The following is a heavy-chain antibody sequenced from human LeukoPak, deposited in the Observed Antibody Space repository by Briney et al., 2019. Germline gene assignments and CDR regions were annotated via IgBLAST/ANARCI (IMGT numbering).Heavy chain of an antibody. CDR1: GGSFSGYY. V-gene: IGHV4-34*01. Sequence: SETLSLTCAVYGGSFSGYYWSWIRQPPGKGLEWIGEINHSGSTNYNPSLKSRVTISVDTSKNQFSLKLSSVTAADTAVYYCARADLQGYYYGMDVWGQGTTVTVSS. D-gene: IGHD4-11*01. CDR2: INHSGST. CDR3: ARADLQGYYYGMDV. J-gene: IGHJ6*02.